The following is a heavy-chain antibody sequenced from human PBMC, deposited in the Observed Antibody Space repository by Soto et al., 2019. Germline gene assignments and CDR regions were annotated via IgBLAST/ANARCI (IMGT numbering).Heavy chain of an antibody. J-gene: IGHJ4*02. V-gene: IGHV4-59*08. CDR3: VYDLDY. CDR1: GGSISSYY. Sequence: PSETLSLTCTVSGGSISSYYWGWIRQPPGKGLEWIESISYSGSPNYNPSLGTRVTMSIDTSRNQFSLQLSSVTAADTAVYYCVYDLDYWGQGTLVTVSS. CDR2: ISYSGSP. D-gene: IGHD3-22*01.